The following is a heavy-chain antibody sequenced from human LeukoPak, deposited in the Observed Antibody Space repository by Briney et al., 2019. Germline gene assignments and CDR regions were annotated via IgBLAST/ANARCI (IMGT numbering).Heavy chain of an antibody. J-gene: IGHJ4*02. CDR3: ARSYYGSGSYYSFLY. V-gene: IGHV4-59*01. CDR1: GGSISTYY. D-gene: IGHD3-10*01. CDR2: IYYTGST. Sequence: SETLSLTCTVSGGSISTYYWSWIRQPPGQGLEWIGYIYYTGSTNYNPSLKSRVTISIDTSNNQFSLKVSSVTAADTAVYYCARSYYGSGSYYSFLYWGQGTLVTVSS.